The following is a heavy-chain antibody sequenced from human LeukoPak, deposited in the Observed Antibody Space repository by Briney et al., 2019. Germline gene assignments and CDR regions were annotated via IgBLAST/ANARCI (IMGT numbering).Heavy chain of an antibody. CDR1: GFTFDDYA. V-gene: IGHV3-9*01. D-gene: IGHD3-3*01. Sequence: PGRSLRLSCAASGFTFDDYAMHWVRQAPGKGLEWVSGISWNSGSIGYADSVKGRFTISRDNAKNSLYLQMNSLRAEDTALYYCAKEGLGGHFDYWGRGTLVTVSS. CDR2: ISWNSGSI. CDR3: AKEGLGGHFDY. J-gene: IGHJ4*02.